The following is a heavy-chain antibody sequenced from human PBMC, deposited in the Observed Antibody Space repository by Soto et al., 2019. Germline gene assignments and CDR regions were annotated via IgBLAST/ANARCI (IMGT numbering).Heavy chain of an antibody. CDR3: ARVATAYNYDS. CDR1: GFTFSDHY. Sequence: EVQLVESGGGLVQPGGSLRLSCAASGFTFSDHYMDWFRQAPGKGLEWVGRIRKKVNSYTTEYAASVKGRFTISSDDSENSLYLQMNSLKTEDTAFDDCARVATAYNYDSWGQGTLVTVSS. CDR2: IRKKVNSYTT. J-gene: IGHJ4*02. D-gene: IGHD2-21*02. V-gene: IGHV3-72*01.